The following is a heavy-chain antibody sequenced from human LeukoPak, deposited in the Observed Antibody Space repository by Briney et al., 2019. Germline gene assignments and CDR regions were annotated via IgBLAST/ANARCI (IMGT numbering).Heavy chain of an antibody. V-gene: IGHV3-23*01. CDR3: AKVRPLLLWLGELDN. CDR2: ISGSGTNT. J-gene: IGHJ4*02. Sequence: GGSLLLSCAASGFPFSSYARSWVRPAPGKGLEWVSSISGSGTNTFYADSVKGRFSISRDNSEDTLYLQLNSLRVEDTAVYYCAKVRPLLLWLGELDNWGQGTLATVSS. D-gene: IGHD3-10*01. CDR1: GFPFSSYA.